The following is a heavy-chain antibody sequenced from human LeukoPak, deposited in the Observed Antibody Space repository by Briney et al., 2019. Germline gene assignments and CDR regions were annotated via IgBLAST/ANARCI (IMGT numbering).Heavy chain of an antibody. CDR2: ISSSGSTI. D-gene: IGHD3-9*01. V-gene: IGHV3-48*03. J-gene: IGHJ4*02. CDR3: ARDTYDILTGYPMWYFDY. Sequence: PGGSLRLSCAASGFTFSSYEMNWVRQAPGKGLEWVSYISSSGSTIYYAGSVKGRFTISRDNAKNSLYLQMNSLRAEDTAVYYCARDTYDILTGYPMWYFDYWGQGTLVTVSS. CDR1: GFTFSSYE.